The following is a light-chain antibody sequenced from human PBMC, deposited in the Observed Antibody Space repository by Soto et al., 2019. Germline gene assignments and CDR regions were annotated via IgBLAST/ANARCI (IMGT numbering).Light chain of an antibody. J-gene: IGLJ1*01. Sequence: QSVLTQPPSASGTPGQRVTISCSGSSSNIGSNTANWYRQLPGTAPKLLIYNNDQRPSGVPDRFSGSKSGTSASLALSGLQSEDEADYFCAAWDDSPNAYVFGAGTKVTVL. CDR2: NND. V-gene: IGLV1-44*01. CDR1: SSNIGSNT. CDR3: AAWDDSPNAYV.